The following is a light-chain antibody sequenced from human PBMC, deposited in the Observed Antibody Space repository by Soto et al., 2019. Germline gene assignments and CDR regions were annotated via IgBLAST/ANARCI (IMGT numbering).Light chain of an antibody. Sequence: EVLLTQSPATLSSSPGEGATFSCRAIKSIGNDLAWYQQKPGQAPRLPLYATSNRATGIPTRFSGSGSGTDFTLTISSLEPEDFAVYYCQQRSSWPFTFGPGTKVDIK. CDR1: KSIGND. CDR3: QQRSSWPFT. CDR2: ATS. J-gene: IGKJ3*01. V-gene: IGKV3-11*01.